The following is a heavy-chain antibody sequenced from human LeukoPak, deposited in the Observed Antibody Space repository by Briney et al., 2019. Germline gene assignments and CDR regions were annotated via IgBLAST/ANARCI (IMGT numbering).Heavy chain of an antibody. V-gene: IGHV3-23*01. CDR2: ISGSGDRT. D-gene: IGHD6-19*01. J-gene: IGHJ5*02. Sequence: GGSLRLSCAASGFTFSSYAMSWVRQAPGKGLEWVSAISGSGDRTYYADSVRGRFTISRDNSKNTLYLQMSSLRAEDTAVYYCAKDRGAVAAEWFGPWGQGTLVTVSS. CDR1: GFTFSSYA. CDR3: AKDRGAVAAEWFGP.